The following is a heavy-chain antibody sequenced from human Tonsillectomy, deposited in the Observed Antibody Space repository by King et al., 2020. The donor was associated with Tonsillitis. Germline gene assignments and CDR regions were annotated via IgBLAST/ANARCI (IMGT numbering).Heavy chain of an antibody. CDR1: GFTFSRYS. J-gene: IGHJ6*02. Sequence: VQLVESGGGLVKPGGSLRLSCAASGFTFSRYSMNWVRQAPGKGLEWVSSISSSSSYIYYAAPVKGRVTISRDNAKNSLYMQMNSLRAEDTAVYYCARTGCGDVSRSFDWANYDYYGMAVWGQGTTVTVSS. CDR2: ISSSSSYI. CDR3: ARTGCGDVSRSFDWANYDYYGMAV. V-gene: IGHV3-21*01. D-gene: IGHD3-9*01.